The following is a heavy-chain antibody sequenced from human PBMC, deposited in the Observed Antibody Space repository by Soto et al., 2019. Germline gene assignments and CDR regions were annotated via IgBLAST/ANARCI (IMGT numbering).Heavy chain of an antibody. CDR3: AREGGSSWYDYYYYYGMDV. D-gene: IGHD6-13*01. V-gene: IGHV1-18*01. CDR2: ISAYNGNT. Sequence: QVPLVQSGAEVKKPGASVKVSCKASGYTFTSYGISWVRQAPGQGLEWMGWISAYNGNTNYAQKLQGRVTMTTDTSTSTAYMELRSLRSDDTAVYYCAREGGSSWYDYYYYYGMDVWGQGTTVTVSS. CDR1: GYTFTSYG. J-gene: IGHJ6*02.